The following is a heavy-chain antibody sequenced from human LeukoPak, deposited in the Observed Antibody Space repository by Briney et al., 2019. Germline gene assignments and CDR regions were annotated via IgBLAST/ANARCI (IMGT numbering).Heavy chain of an antibody. D-gene: IGHD6-19*01. Sequence: ASVKVSCKASGYTFTGYYMHWVRQAPGQGLEWMGWINPNSGGTNYAQKFQGRVTMTRDTSISTAYMELNSLRAEDTAVYYCAKDQMPDPIHSSGCFDYWGQRTLVTVSS. CDR2: INPNSGGT. CDR1: GYTFTGYY. V-gene: IGHV1-2*02. CDR3: AKDQMPDPIHSSGCFDY. J-gene: IGHJ4*02.